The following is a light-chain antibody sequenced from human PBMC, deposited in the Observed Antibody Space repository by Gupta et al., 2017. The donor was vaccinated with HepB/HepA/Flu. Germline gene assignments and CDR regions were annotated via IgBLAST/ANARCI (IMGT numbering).Light chain of an antibody. J-gene: IGKJ4*01. CDR2: DAS. CDR3: QQDDSVPFT. CDR1: QDISTF. Sequence: DIQMNQSPSSLSGSVGDRVPIPCQASQDISTFLNWYQQKPGKVPKFLIYDASNLATGVPSRLSGSGSGTDFTLTISSLQPEDIATYYCQQDDSVPFTFGGGTKVEIK. V-gene: IGKV1-33*01.